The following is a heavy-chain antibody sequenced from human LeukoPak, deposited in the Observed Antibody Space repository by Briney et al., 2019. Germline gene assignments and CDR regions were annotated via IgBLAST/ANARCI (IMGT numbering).Heavy chain of an antibody. V-gene: IGHV4-39*07. D-gene: IGHD7-27*01. J-gene: IGHJ4*02. CDR3: ARDLGIGGFDY. Sequence: SETLSLTCTVSGGSISSSSYYWGWIRQPPGKGLEWIGSIYYSGSTYYNPSLKSRVTISVDTSKNQFSLKLSSVTAADTAVYYCARDLGIGGFDYWGQGTLVTVSS. CDR2: IYYSGST. CDR1: GGSISSSSYY.